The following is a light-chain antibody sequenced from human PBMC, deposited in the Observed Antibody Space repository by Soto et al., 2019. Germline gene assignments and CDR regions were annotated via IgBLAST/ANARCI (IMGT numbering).Light chain of an antibody. Sequence: EIVLTQSPATLSLSPGERATLSCRASQSVSSYLAWYQQKPGQAPRLLIYDASSRATGIPARFSGSGSGTDFTLTISSLEPEDLAVYYCQQRSNWPLTFGGVTKVEIK. J-gene: IGKJ4*01. CDR3: QQRSNWPLT. CDR2: DAS. CDR1: QSVSSY. V-gene: IGKV3-11*01.